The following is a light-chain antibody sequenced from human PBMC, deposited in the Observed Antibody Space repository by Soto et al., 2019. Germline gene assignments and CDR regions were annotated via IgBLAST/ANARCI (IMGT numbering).Light chain of an antibody. CDR1: SSNIGSNT. CDR3: AAWDDRLSGWV. V-gene: IGLV1-44*01. Sequence: HSVLTQPPSASGTPGQRVTISCSGSSSNIGSNTVNWYQQLPGTAPKLLIYNNNQRPSGVPDRFSGSKSGTSASLAISGLQSEDEADYYCAAWDDRLSGWVFGGGTKLTVL. J-gene: IGLJ3*02. CDR2: NNN.